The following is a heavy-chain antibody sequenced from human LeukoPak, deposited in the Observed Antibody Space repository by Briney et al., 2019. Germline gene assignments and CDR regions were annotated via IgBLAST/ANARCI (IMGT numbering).Heavy chain of an antibody. CDR1: GYTFTSYG. V-gene: IGHV1-18*01. J-gene: IGHJ4*02. CDR3: AREYSGYDWGHFDY. CDR2: ISAYNGNT. D-gene: IGHD5-12*01. Sequence: GASVKVSCKASGYTFTSYGISWVRQAPGQGLEWMGWISAYNGNTNYAQKLQGRVTMTTDTSTSTAYTELRSLRSDDTAVYYCAREYSGYDWGHFDYWGQGTLVTVSS.